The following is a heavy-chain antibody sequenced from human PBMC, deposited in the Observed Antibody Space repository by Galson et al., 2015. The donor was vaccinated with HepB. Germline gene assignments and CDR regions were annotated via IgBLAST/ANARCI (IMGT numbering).Heavy chain of an antibody. CDR3: AKDVLSGYPGYYYYGMGV. CDR2: IRYDGSNK. J-gene: IGHJ6*02. V-gene: IGHV3-30*02. Sequence: SLRLSCAASGFTFSSYGMHWVRQAPGKGLEWVAFIRYDGSNKYYADSVKGRFTISRDNSKNTLYLRMNSLRAEDTAVYYYAKDVLSGYPGYYYYGMGVWGQGTAVTVSS. CDR1: GFTFSSYG. D-gene: IGHD3-22*01.